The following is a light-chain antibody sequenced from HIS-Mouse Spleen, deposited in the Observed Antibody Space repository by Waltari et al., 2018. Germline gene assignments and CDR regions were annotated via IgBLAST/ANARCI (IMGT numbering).Light chain of an antibody. J-gene: IGLJ2*01. V-gene: IGLV3-10*01. CDR1: ALPKKS. CDR2: EDS. CDR3: YSTDSSGNHRV. Sequence: SYELTQPPSVSVSPGQTARSTCSGAALPKKSADWYQQKSGQAPVLVIYEDSKRPSGIPERFSGSSSGTMATLTISGAQVEDEADYYCYSTDSSGNHRVFGGGTKLTVL.